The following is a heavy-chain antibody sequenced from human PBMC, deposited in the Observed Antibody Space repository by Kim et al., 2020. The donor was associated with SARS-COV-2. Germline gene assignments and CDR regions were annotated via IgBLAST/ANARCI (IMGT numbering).Heavy chain of an antibody. D-gene: IGHD3-10*01. CDR2: ISGSGATT. Sequence: GGSLRLSCAASGFTFNTFVMSWVRQAPGKGLEWVSAISGSGATTYYGDSVKGRFTVSRDNFKDTLYLQMNSLRVEDTAVYFCAKEVYGDPQYYYGMDVWGQGTTVTVSS. CDR1: GFTFNTFV. V-gene: IGHV3-23*01. J-gene: IGHJ6*02. CDR3: AKEVYGDPQYYYGMDV.